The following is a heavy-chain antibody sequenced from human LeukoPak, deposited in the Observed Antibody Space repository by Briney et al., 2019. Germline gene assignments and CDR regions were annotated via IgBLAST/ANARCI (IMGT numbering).Heavy chain of an antibody. J-gene: IGHJ4*02. V-gene: IGHV3-53*01. D-gene: IGHD2-21*02. Sequence: GGSLRLSCAASGFIFSSHAMHWVRQAPGKGLEWVSVLYSDGRTYYADSVKGRFTISRDNSKNTLYLQMNSLRAEDTAVYYCAREAHGGDRREIWYYFDYWGQGTLVTVSS. CDR3: AREAHGGDRREIWYYFDY. CDR1: GFIFSSHA. CDR2: LYSDGRT.